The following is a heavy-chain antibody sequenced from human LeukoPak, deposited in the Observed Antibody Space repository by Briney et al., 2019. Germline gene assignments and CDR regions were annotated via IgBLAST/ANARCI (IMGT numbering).Heavy chain of an antibody. V-gene: IGHV4-39*07. CDR2: IYYSGNT. CDR3: ARGLGKSGVRGVISY. D-gene: IGHD3-10*01. J-gene: IGHJ4*02. Sequence: SETLSLTCIVSGGSISSSSYYWGWIRHPPGKGLEWIGNIYYSGNTYYNPSLKSRVTISVDTSKNQFSLKLSSVTAADTAVYYCARGLGKSGVRGVISYWGQGTLVTVSS. CDR1: GGSISSSSYY.